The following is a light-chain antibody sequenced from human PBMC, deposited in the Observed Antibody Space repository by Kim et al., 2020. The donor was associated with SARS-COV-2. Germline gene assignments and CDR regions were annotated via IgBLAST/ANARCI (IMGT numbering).Light chain of an antibody. CDR2: YDS. J-gene: IGLJ2*01. Sequence: PGKTARITCGGNHLWSKRVPWYPQKPGQAPVLVIYYDSDRPSGIPERFSGSNSGNTATLTISRVEAGDEADYYCQVWDSSSDHVVFGGGTKLTVL. CDR3: QVWDSSSDHVV. V-gene: IGLV3-21*04. CDR1: HLWSKR.